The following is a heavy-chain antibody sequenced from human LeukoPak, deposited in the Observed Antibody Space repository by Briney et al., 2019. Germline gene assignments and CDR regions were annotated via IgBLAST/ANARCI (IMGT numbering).Heavy chain of an antibody. D-gene: IGHD3-10*01. CDR3: ARDRGSGSYYSQD. V-gene: IGHV3-7*01. J-gene: IGHJ4*02. CDR1: GFTFSSYW. CDR2: IKQDGSEE. Sequence: PGGSLRLSCAASGFTFSSYWMSWVRQAPGKGLEWVANIKQDGSEEHYVDSEKGRFTISRDNAKNSLYLQMNSLRAEDTAVYYCARDRGSGSYYSQDWGQGTLVTVSS.